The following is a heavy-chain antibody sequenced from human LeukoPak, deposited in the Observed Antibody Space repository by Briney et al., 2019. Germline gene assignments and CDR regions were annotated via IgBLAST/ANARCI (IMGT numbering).Heavy chain of an antibody. CDR3: ARHSYTAMATKNNWFDP. Sequence: SETLSLTCTVPGGSISSYYWSWIRQPPGKGLEWIGYIYYSGSTNYNPSLKSRVTISVDTSKNQFSLKLSSVTAADTAVYYCARHSYTAMATKNNWFDPWGQGTLVTVSS. CDR1: GGSISSYY. D-gene: IGHD5-18*01. J-gene: IGHJ5*02. CDR2: IYYSGST. V-gene: IGHV4-59*08.